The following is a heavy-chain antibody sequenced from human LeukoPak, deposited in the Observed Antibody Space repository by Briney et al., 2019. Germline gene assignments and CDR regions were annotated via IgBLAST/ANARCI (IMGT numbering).Heavy chain of an antibody. V-gene: IGHV5-51*01. Sequence: GESLKISCKGSGYSFTSYWIGWVRQMPGKGLEWMGIIYPGDSDTRYSPSFQGQVTISADKSISTAYPQWSSLKASDTAMYYCARLYDSSGYYSDYWGQGTLVTVSS. J-gene: IGHJ4*02. CDR2: IYPGDSDT. CDR3: ARLYDSSGYYSDY. D-gene: IGHD3-22*01. CDR1: GYSFTSYW.